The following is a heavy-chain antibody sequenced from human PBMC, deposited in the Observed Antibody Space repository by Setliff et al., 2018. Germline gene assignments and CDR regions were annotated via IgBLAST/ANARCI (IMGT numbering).Heavy chain of an antibody. CDR2: IIPMFGTA. D-gene: IGHD3-10*01. CDR3: AARCSSTSCRYYYVSGSSVPFDY. J-gene: IGHJ4*02. Sequence: ASVKVSCKASGGTFSSYDISWVRQAPGQGLEWMGGIIPMFGTANYAQKFQGRVTITADESTSTAYMELSSLRSGYTAVYYCAARCSSTSCRYYYVSGSSVPFDYWGQGTLVTVSS. CDR1: GGTFSSYD. V-gene: IGHV1-69*13.